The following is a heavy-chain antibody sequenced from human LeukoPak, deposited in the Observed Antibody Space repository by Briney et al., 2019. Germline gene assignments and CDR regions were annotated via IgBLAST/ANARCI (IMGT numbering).Heavy chain of an antibody. CDR3: ARDKVVGATYFDY. Sequence: PGGSLRLSCAASGFTFSNYWMHWVRQAPGKGLVWVSRINSDGSSTSYADSVKGRFTISRDNAKNTVNLQMNSLRAEDTAVYYCARDKVVGATYFDYWGQGTLVTVSS. V-gene: IGHV3-74*01. CDR2: INSDGSST. CDR1: GFTFSNYW. J-gene: IGHJ4*02. D-gene: IGHD1-26*01.